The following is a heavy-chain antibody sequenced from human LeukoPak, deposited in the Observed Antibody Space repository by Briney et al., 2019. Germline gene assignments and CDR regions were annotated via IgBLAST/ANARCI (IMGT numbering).Heavy chain of an antibody. CDR2: IYYSGST. V-gene: IGHV4-39*07. CDR3: ARAKVGRYYDSSGYPTNWFDP. D-gene: IGHD3-22*01. Sequence: SETLSLTCTVSGGSISSSSYYWGWIRQPPGTGLEWIGSIYYSGSTYYNPSLKSRVTISVDTSKNQFSLKLSSVTAADTAVYYCARAKVGRYYDSSGYPTNWFDPWGQGTLVTVSS. J-gene: IGHJ5*02. CDR1: GGSISSSSYY.